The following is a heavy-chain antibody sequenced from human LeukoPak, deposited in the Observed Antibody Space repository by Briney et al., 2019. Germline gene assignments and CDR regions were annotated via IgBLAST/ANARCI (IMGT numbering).Heavy chain of an antibody. CDR2: INPNSGGT. CDR3: ARSYGSGSYYNQLRYYYYGMDV. CDR1: GYTSTGYY. D-gene: IGHD3-10*01. J-gene: IGHJ6*02. V-gene: IGHV1-2*02. Sequence: GASVKVSCKASGYTSTGYYMHWVRQAPGQGLEWMGWINPNSGGTNYAQKFQGRVTMTRDTSISTAYMELSRLRSDDTAVYYCARSYGSGSYYNQLRYYYYGMDVWGQGTTVTVSS.